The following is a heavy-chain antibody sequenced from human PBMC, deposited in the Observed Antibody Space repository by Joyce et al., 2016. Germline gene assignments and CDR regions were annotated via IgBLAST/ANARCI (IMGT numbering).Heavy chain of an antibody. CDR1: GFTFSSYA. V-gene: IGHV3-23*01. D-gene: IGHD2-2*02. CDR3: ARSPIVVVPAAINYFDH. Sequence: EVQVLESGGGLVQPGGSLRLCCAASGFTFSSYALSWVRQAPGKGLKWVLAISGGGGSTYYADTVKGRFTIPRDNAKNTLYLQMGSLRVEDTAVYYCARSPIVVVPAAINYFDHWGQGTLVTVSS. CDR2: ISGGGGST. J-gene: IGHJ4*02.